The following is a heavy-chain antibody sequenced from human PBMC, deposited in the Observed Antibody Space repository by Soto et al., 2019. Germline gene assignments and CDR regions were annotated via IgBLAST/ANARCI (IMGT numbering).Heavy chain of an antibody. CDR2: IYYTGST. D-gene: IGHD6-13*01. CDR1: RYY. Sequence: RYYPNRYRKNPGKGLEWIGYIYYTGSTNYNPSLKSRVSISVDTPKNQFSLNLNSVTAADTAVYYCAKHVAAGRPAFDIWGQGTMVTVSS. V-gene: IGHV4-59*08. J-gene: IGHJ3*02. CDR3: AKHVAAGRPAFDI.